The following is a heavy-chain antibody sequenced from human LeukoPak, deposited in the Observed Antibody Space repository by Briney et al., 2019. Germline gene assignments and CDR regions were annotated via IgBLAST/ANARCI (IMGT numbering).Heavy chain of an antibody. CDR3: ARAGQYYYDSAGYFPDY. J-gene: IGHJ4*02. CDR1: GGSISCGDSY. D-gene: IGHD3-22*01. CDR2: IYYSGST. V-gene: IGHV4-30-4*01. Sequence: SETLSLTCTVSGGSISCGDSYWSWIRQPPGKGLEWIGSIYYSGSTYHNPSLKSRVIISVDTSKNQFSLKLSSVTAADTAVYYCARAGQYYYDSAGYFPDYWGQGTLVTVSS.